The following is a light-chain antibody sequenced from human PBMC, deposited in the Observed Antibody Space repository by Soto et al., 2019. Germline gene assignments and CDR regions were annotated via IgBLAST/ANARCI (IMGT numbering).Light chain of an antibody. CDR1: SSDVVGYNY. Sequence: QSALTQPASLSVSPGQSITISCTGTSSDVVGYNYVSWYQHHPGKAPKLMIYDVSNRPSGVSNRFSGSKSGNTASLTISGFQPEDEADYYCSSYTTSNTRQIVFGTGTKVTVL. J-gene: IGLJ1*01. CDR2: DVS. V-gene: IGLV2-14*03. CDR3: SSYTTSNTRQIV.